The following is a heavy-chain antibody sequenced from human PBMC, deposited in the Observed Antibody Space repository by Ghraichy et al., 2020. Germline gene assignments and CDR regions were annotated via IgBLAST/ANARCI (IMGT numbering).Heavy chain of an antibody. D-gene: IGHD6-13*01. CDR2: IYHSGST. Sequence: SETLSLTCAVSGGSISSSNWWSWVRQPPGKGLEWIGEIYHSGSTNYNPSLKSRVTISVDKSKNQFSLKLSSVTAADTAVYYCARWGGKAAAGQVYFDYWGQGTLVTVSS. V-gene: IGHV4-4*02. CDR3: ARWGGKAAAGQVYFDY. J-gene: IGHJ4*02. CDR1: GGSISSSNW.